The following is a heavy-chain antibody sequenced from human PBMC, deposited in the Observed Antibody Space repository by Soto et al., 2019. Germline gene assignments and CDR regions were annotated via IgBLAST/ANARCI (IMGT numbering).Heavy chain of an antibody. J-gene: IGHJ6*03. CDR2: IGGSGGST. CDR1: GFTFSSYG. D-gene: IGHD1-26*01. V-gene: IGHV3-23*01. Sequence: ELQLLESGGGLVQPGGSLRLSCAASGFTFSSYGMTWVRQAPGKGLEWVSTIGGSGGSTHYTDSVKGRFTISRDNSKSTLYLQMNSLRAEDTAVYYCAKKSGPITTTPFYYYCYMDVWGKGTTVTVSS. CDR3: AKKSGPITTTPFYYYCYMDV.